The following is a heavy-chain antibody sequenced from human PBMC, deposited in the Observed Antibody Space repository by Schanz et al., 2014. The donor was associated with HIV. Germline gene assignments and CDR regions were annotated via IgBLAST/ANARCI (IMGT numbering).Heavy chain of an antibody. Sequence: QVQLVQSGAEVKKPGASVKVSCKTSGYIFTSNGISWVRQAPGQGLEWMGWISPSNGNTNYAQKFQGRVTMTTDPSTSTAYMDLRSLRSDDTAVYYCAREKTTLNWFDPWGQGTLVTVSS. CDR1: GYIFTSNG. V-gene: IGHV1-18*01. CDR3: AREKTTLNWFDP. CDR2: ISPSNGNT. J-gene: IGHJ5*02.